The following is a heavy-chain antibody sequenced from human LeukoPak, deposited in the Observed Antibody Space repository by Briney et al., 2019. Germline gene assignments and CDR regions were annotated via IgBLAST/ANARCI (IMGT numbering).Heavy chain of an antibody. J-gene: IGHJ4*02. D-gene: IGHD3-10*01. CDR1: GYSISSGYY. CDR3: ARDPLWFGEAVFDY. CDR2: IYHSGNT. V-gene: IGHV4-38-2*02. Sequence: SETLSLTCTVSGYSISSGYYWGWVRQPPGKGLEWIGSIYHSGNTYYNPSLKSRVTISVDTSKNQFSLKLSSVTAADTAVYYCARDPLWFGEAVFDYWGQGTLVTVSS.